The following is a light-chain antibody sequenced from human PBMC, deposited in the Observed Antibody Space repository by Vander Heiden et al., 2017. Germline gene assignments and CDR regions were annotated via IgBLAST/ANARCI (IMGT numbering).Light chain of an antibody. J-gene: IGLJ2*01. CDR3: QVWDSSSDQGV. CDR2: YDT. V-gene: IGLV3-21*04. CDR1: NVESQT. Sequence: SFLLPPPPSLSLAPGKTATITCGGNNVESQTVHWYQQKPGQAPVLVIYYDTDRPSGIPERISGSNSGNTATLTISRVGVGDEADYYCQVWDSSSDQGVFGGGTKLTVL.